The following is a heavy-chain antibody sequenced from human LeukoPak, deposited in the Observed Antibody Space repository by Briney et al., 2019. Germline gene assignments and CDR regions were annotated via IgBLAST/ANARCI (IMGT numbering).Heavy chain of an antibody. CDR1: GYTFTSYG. CDR2: ISAYNGNT. J-gene: IGHJ6*02. CDR3: AREARFGELSPYYYYYGMDV. V-gene: IGHV1-18*01. Sequence: ALVKVSCKASGYTFTSYGISWVRQAPGQGLEWMGWISAYNGNTNYAQKLQGRVTMTTDTSTSTAYMELSSLRSEDTAVYYCAREARFGELSPYYYYYGMDVWGQGTTVAVSS. D-gene: IGHD3-10*01.